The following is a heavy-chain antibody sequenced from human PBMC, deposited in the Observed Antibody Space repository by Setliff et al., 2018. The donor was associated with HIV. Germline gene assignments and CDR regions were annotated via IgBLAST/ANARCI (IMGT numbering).Heavy chain of an antibody. Sequence: PSETLSLTCTVSGGSINSTSYYWGWIRQPPGNGLEWIGSIYHTGSTYYNPSLKSRVTISIDTSKNQFSLKLNSVTAADTAMYYCARDGGSSGWYFVLGYSDYWGQGTLVTVSS. CDR3: ARDGGSSGWYFVLGYSDY. D-gene: IGHD6-19*01. J-gene: IGHJ4*02. CDR1: GGSINSTSYY. V-gene: IGHV4-39*02. CDR2: IYHTGST.